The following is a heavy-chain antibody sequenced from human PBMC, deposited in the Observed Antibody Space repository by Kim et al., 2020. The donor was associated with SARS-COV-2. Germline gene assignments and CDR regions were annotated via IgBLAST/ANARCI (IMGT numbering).Heavy chain of an antibody. J-gene: IGHJ4*02. Sequence: SVKVSCKASGYSFSSYVMYWVRQAPGQRLEWMGWINAGNGSPKYSQKFQGRITISRDTSASTAYMELSSLRSEDTAVYYCARGAFYFDYWGQGTLVTVS. V-gene: IGHV1-3*01. CDR2: INAGNGSP. CDR1: GYSFSSYV. CDR3: ARGAFYFDY. D-gene: IGHD3-16*01.